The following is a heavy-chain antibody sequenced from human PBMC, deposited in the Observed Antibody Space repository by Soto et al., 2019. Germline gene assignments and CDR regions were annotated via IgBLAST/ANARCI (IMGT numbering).Heavy chain of an antibody. V-gene: IGHV1-69*02. Sequence: QVQLVQSGAEVKKPGSSVKVSCKDSGGTFSTYSMFWVRQAPGQGLEWMGRIIPMLGVRNYAQRFQDRVTIIADKSTATVHMELSRLRSEETALYYCTIGSWSGEVFDIWGQGTMVTVSS. CDR1: GGTFSTYS. D-gene: IGHD2-21*01. J-gene: IGHJ3*02. CDR3: TIGSWSGEVFDI. CDR2: IIPMLGVR.